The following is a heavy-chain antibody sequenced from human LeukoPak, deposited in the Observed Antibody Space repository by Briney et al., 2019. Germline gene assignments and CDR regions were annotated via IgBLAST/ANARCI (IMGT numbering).Heavy chain of an antibody. V-gene: IGHV1-69*04. CDR2: IIPILGIA. CDR1: GGTFSSYA. D-gene: IGHD5-18*01. J-gene: IGHJ6*02. CDR3: ARDCGYSYGTWGYYYYYYGMDV. Sequence: GASVKVSCKASGGTFSSYAISWVRQAPGQGLEWMGRIIPILGIANYAQKFQGRVTITADKSTSTACMELSSLRSEDTAVYYCARDCGYSYGTWGYYYYYYGMDVWGQGTTVTVSS.